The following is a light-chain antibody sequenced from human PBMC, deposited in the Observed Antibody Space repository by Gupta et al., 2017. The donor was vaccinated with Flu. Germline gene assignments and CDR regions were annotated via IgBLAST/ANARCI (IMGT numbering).Light chain of an antibody. CDR1: SSTIGNNY. Sequence: QSVLTQPPSVSAAPGQKVTISCSGISSTIGNNYVSWYQHLPGAAPKLLIYENTKRPSGIPDRFSGSKSGTSATLTITGLQTGEEADYYCGTWDGSLVTWGFGGGTKLTVL. CDR3: GTWDGSLVTWG. V-gene: IGLV1-51*01. CDR2: ENT. J-gene: IGLJ3*02.